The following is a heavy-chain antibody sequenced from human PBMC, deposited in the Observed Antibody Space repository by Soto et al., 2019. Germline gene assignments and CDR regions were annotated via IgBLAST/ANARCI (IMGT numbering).Heavy chain of an antibody. Sequence: QVQLQESGPGLVKPSETLSLTCTVSGGSISSYYWSWIRQPPGKGLDWIGYIYYSGSTNYNPALKRRVPISVDTSKNQFSLKLSSVTAADTAVYYCARSWGYYFDYWGQGTLVTVSS. CDR1: GGSISSYY. D-gene: IGHD3-16*01. CDR3: ARSWGYYFDY. J-gene: IGHJ4*02. V-gene: IGHV4-59*01. CDR2: IYYSGST.